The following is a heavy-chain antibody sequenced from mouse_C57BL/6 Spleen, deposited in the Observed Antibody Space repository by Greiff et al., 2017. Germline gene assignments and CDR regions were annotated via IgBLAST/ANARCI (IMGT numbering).Heavy chain of an antibody. D-gene: IGHD1-1*01. Sequence: EESGPGLVKPSQSLSLTCSVTGYSITSGYYWNWIRQFPGNKLEWMGYISYDGSNNYNPSLKNRISITRDTSKNQFFLKLNSVTTEDTATYYCARDQYYTEILAYWGQGTLVTVSA. CDR1: GYSITSGYY. V-gene: IGHV3-6*01. J-gene: IGHJ3*01. CDR2: ISYDGSN. CDR3: ARDQYYTEILAY.